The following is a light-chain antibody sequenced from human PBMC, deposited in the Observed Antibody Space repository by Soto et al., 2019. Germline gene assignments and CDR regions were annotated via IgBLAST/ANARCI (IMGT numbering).Light chain of an antibody. CDR2: AAS. CDR1: QSISSY. J-gene: IGKJ4*01. Sequence: EIQMTQAPSSLSAIVGERGTINFRASQSISSYLNWYQQKPGKAPNLLIYAASSLQSGVPSRFSGSGSGIDFTLTISSLQPEDFATYYCQQSYSTPLTFGGGTKVDIK. V-gene: IGKV1-39*01. CDR3: QQSYSTPLT.